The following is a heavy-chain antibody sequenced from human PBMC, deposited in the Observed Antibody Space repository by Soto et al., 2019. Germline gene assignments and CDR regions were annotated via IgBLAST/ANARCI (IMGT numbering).Heavy chain of an antibody. Sequence: ASVKVSCKASGYTFTGYYMHWVRQAPGQGLEWMGWINPNSGGTNYAQKFQGWVTMARNTSINTAYLELSRLTSDDTAVYFCARGSYYDILSASSARSSNADSWGQGTQVTVSS. J-gene: IGHJ4*02. V-gene: IGHV1-2*04. D-gene: IGHD3-9*01. CDR1: GYTFTGYY. CDR2: INPNSGGT. CDR3: ARGSYYDILSASSARSSNADS.